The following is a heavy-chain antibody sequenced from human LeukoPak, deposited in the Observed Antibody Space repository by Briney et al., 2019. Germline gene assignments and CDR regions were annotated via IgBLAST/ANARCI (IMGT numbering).Heavy chain of an antibody. J-gene: IGHJ4*02. CDR2: ISGSGGST. CDR3: ATTGVVVAATATGYYFDY. Sequence: GGSLRLSCGASGFTFSSYAMSWVRKAPGKGLEWVSSISGSGGSTYYGDSVKGRFSISRDNSKNTLSLQMNSLRAEDTAVYYCATTGVVVAATATGYYFDYWGQGTLVTVSS. D-gene: IGHD2-15*01. V-gene: IGHV3-23*01. CDR1: GFTFSSYA.